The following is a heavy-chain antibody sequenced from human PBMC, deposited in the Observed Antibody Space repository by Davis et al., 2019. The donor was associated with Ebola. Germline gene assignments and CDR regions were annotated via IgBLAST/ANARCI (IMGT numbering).Heavy chain of an antibody. CDR1: GGSISGYF. Sequence: MPSETLSLTCAVSGGSISGYFWTWIRQPPGKGLEWIGDIYYTGSTNYNPSLKSRVTISIDTSKKQFSLKLSSVTAADTAVYYCARSGSLWAFDYWGQGTLVTVSS. V-gene: IGHV4-59*01. D-gene: IGHD5-12*01. J-gene: IGHJ4*02. CDR3: ARSGSLWAFDY. CDR2: IYYTGST.